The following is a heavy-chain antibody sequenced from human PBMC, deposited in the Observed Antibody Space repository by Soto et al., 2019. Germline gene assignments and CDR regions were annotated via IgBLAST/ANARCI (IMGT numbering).Heavy chain of an antibody. CDR2: ISSSGDNK. Sequence: LRLSCAASGFTFNTSPMSWVRQAPGKGLEWVSGISSSGDNKYYADSVKGRFTISRDNSRSTLFLQMNSLRAEDTAVYYCAKTENSNWYWFDPWGQGILVTVSS. CDR1: GFTFNTSP. V-gene: IGHV3-23*01. CDR3: AKTENSNWYWFDP. J-gene: IGHJ5*02. D-gene: IGHD6-13*01.